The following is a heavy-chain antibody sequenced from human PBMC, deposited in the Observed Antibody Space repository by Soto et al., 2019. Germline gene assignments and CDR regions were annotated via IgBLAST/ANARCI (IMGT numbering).Heavy chain of an antibody. CDR2: IYTGGGT. V-gene: IGHV3-53*02. D-gene: IGHD5-18*01. CDR3: AIDNYSRY. CDR1: GFSVSSTY. J-gene: IGHJ4*02. Sequence: EVQLVETGGGLIQPGGSLRLSCAVSGFSVSSTYMNWVRQAPGKGLEWVSVIYTGGGTYYAESVKGRFTISRDNSKNKLYLQMNSLRAEDTAIYYSAIDNYSRYWGQGTLVTVSS.